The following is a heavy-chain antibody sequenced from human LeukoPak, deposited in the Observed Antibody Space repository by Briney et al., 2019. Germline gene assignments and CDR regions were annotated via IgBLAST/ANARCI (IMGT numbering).Heavy chain of an antibody. CDR3: ARGYSSGYYGPFFDY. CDR1: RFTFSSHA. CDR2: ISSGGDII. J-gene: IGHJ4*01. V-gene: IGHV3-48*03. Sequence: GGSLRLSCAASRFTFSSHAMSWVRQAPGKGLEWVSYISSGGDIIYYADSVKGRFTISRDNAKNSLYLQMDGLRVEDTAVYYCARGYSSGYYGPFFDYWGHGTLVAVSS. D-gene: IGHD3-22*01.